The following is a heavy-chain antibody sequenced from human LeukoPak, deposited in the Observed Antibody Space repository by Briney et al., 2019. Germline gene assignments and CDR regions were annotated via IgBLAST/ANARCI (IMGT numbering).Heavy chain of an antibody. CDR2: ISSSSSYI. D-gene: IGHD3-10*01. J-gene: IGHJ6*02. CDR1: GFMFRSYS. CDR3: AREGSGSYNYYYGMDV. V-gene: IGHV3-21*01. Sequence: GGSLRLSCAASGFMFRSYSMNWVRQAPGKGLEWVSSISSSSSYIFYADSVKGRFTISKDNAKKSLSLQMNSLRAEDTAVYYCAREGSGSYNYYYGMDVWGQGTTVTVSS.